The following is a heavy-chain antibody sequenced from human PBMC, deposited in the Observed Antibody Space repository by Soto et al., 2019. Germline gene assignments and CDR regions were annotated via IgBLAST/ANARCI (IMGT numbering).Heavy chain of an antibody. V-gene: IGHV1-69*04. Sequence: GASVKVSCKASGGTFSSYTISWVRQAPGQGLEWMGRIIPILGIANYAQKLQGRVTMTTDTSTSTAYMELRSLRSDDTAVYYCARDPPPPDYWGQGTLVTVSS. J-gene: IGHJ4*02. CDR3: ARDPPPPDY. CDR1: GGTFSSYT. CDR2: IIPILGIA.